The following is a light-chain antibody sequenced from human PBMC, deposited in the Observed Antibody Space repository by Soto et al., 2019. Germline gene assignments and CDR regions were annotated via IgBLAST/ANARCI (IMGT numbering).Light chain of an antibody. V-gene: IGKV1-39*01. CDR3: QQSYSTPIT. Sequence: DIQMTQSPSSLSASVGDRVTITCRAIQSISSYLNWYQQKPGKAPKLLIYAASSLQSGVPSRFSGSGSGTDFTLTISSLQPEEFATYYCQQSYSTPITFGQGTRLENK. J-gene: IGKJ5*01. CDR1: QSISSY. CDR2: AAS.